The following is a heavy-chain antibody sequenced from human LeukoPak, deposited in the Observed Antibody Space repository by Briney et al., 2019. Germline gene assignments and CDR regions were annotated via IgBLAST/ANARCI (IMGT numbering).Heavy chain of an antibody. CDR3: AKRDFWSGYYTGAFDI. V-gene: IGHV3-9*03. CDR1: GFTFDDYA. D-gene: IGHD3-3*01. J-gene: IGHJ3*02. Sequence: PGGSLRLSCAASGFTFDDYAMHWVRQAPGKGLEWVSGISWNSGSIGYADSVKGRFTISRDNAKNSLYLQMNSLRAEDMALYYCAKRDFWSGYYTGAFDIWGQGTMVTVSS. CDR2: ISWNSGSI.